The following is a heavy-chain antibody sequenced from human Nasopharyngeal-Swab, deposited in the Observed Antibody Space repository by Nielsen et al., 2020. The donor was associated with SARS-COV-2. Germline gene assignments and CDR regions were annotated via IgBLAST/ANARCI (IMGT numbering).Heavy chain of an antibody. J-gene: IGHJ5*02. V-gene: IGHV5-10-1*01. Sequence: VRQMPGKGLEWMGRIDPSDSYTNYSPSFQGHVTISADKSISTAYLQWSSLKASDTAMYHCATLTVGGNNWFDPWDQGTLVTVSS. CDR3: ATLTVGGNNWFDP. CDR2: IDPSDSYT. D-gene: IGHD4-23*01.